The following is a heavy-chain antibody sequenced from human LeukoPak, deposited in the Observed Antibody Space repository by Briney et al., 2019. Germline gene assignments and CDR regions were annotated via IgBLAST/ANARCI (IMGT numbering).Heavy chain of an antibody. V-gene: IGHV4-34*01. J-gene: IGHJ4*02. CDR3: ARGMSGAMSTPFDY. Sequence: SETLSLTCTVSGASFNSYYWSWIRQPPGKGLEWIGEINHSGATKYNPSLKSRVTMSVDTSNNQLSLKVNFVTAADTGVYYCARGMSGAMSTPFDYWGQGSLVTVSS. CDR1: GASFNSYY. D-gene: IGHD2-2*01. CDR2: INHSGAT.